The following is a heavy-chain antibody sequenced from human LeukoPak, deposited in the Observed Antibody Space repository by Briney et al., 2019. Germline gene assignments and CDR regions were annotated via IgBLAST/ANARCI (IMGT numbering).Heavy chain of an antibody. Sequence: PGGSLRLSCAASGFTFSSYGMHWVRQAPGKGLEWVAVIWYDGSNKYYADSVKGRFTISRDNSKNTLYLQMNSLRAEDTAVYYCARELGYCSGGSCYLSGWFDLWGQGTLVTVSS. CDR2: IWYDGSNK. D-gene: IGHD2-15*01. J-gene: IGHJ5*02. V-gene: IGHV3-33*01. CDR3: ARELGYCSGGSCYLSGWFDL. CDR1: GFTFSSYG.